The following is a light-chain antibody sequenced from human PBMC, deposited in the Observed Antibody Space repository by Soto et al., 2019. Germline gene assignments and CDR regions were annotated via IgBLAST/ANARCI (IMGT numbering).Light chain of an antibody. V-gene: IGKV1-39*01. CDR2: AAS. Sequence: DIQMTQSPSSLSASIGNRVTITCLASQSINSYLNWYQQKPGKAPNLLIYAASSLQSGVPPRFSGSGSGTGFTLTISSLQAEDFALYYCQQTYRIPPTFGQGTRLEIK. J-gene: IGKJ5*01. CDR3: QQTYRIPPT. CDR1: QSINSY.